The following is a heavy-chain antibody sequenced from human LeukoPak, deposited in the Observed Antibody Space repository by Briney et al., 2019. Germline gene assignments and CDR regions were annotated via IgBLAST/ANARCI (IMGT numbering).Heavy chain of an antibody. CDR2: ISAYNGNT. V-gene: IGHV1-18*01. CDR1: GYTFTSYG. J-gene: IGHJ4*02. Sequence: ASVKVSCKASGYTFTSYGISWVQQAPGQGLEWMGWISAYNGNTNYAQKLQGRVTMTTDTSTSTANMELRSLRSDDTAVYYCARVGGGSSWLLFDYWGQGTLVTVSS. D-gene: IGHD6-13*01. CDR3: ARVGGGSSWLLFDY.